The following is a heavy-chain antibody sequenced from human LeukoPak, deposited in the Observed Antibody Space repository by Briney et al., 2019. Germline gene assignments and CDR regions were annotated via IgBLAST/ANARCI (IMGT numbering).Heavy chain of an antibody. D-gene: IGHD1-26*01. CDR3: TTDSMKWELLRVYDTFDV. Sequence: PGGSLRLSCAASGFTFSNAWMNWVRQAPGKGLEWVGRIKSKTDGGTTDCAAPVKGRFTVSRDDSISTLYLQMNSLKTEGTAVHYCTTDSMKWELLRVYDTFDVWGQGTMVTVSS. CDR2: IKSKTDGGTT. J-gene: IGHJ3*01. V-gene: IGHV3-15*07. CDR1: GFTFSNAW.